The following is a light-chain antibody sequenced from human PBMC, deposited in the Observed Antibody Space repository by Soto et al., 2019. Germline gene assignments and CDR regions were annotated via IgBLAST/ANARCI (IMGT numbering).Light chain of an antibody. CDR1: SGYSNYA. Sequence: QLVLTQSPSASASLGASVKLTCTLSSGYSNYAIAWHQQQPEKDPRYLMKLNRDGSHSKGDGIPNRFSGSSSGAERYLTISSLQSVDEADYYCQTWGTGIVIFGGGTKVTVL. CDR3: QTWGTGIVI. J-gene: IGLJ2*01. CDR2: LNRDGSH. V-gene: IGLV4-69*01.